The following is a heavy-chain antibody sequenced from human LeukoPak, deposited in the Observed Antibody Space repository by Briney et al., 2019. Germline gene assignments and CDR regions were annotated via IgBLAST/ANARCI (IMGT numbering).Heavy chain of an antibody. J-gene: IGHJ5*02. CDR3: ATYRQVLLPFEA. CDR2: ISGSGSGGST. V-gene: IGHV3-23*01. D-gene: IGHD5-18*01. Sequence: GGSLRLSCAASGFTFSSSAMSWVRQAPGKGLEWVSSISGSGSGGSTYYADSVRGRFTISRDNSKSTLFLQMNSLRAEDTAIYYCATYRQVLLPFEAWGQGTLVTVSS. CDR1: GFTFSSSA.